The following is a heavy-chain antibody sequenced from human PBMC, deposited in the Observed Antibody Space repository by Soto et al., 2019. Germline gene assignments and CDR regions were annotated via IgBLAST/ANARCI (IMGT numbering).Heavy chain of an antibody. J-gene: IGHJ6*02. CDR2: IIPLFGTT. D-gene: IGHD3-10*01. CDR3: AAELGFGKLSVV. Sequence: QVQVVQSGVEVRRPGSSVKVSCKASGDTFKNCVISWVRQAPGQGLEWMGGIIPLFGTTDFAQRFQGRLTITTDASTATAYMELSRLRSEATATYYCAAELGFGKLSVVWGQGTTVIVSS. CDR1: GDTFKNCV. V-gene: IGHV1-69*01.